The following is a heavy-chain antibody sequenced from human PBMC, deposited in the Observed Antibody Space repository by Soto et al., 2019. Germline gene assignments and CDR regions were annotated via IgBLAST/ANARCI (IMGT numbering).Heavy chain of an antibody. CDR2: ISAYNGNT. D-gene: IGHD3-10*01. V-gene: IGHV1-18*01. Sequence: ASVKFSCKASGYTFTSYGISWVRQAPGQGLEWMGWISAYNGNTNYAQKLQGRATMTTDTSTSTAYMELRSLRSDDTAVYYCARDTDSLVRGVIITKYYYYYGMDVWGQGTTVTVSS. CDR3: ARDTDSLVRGVIITKYYYYYGMDV. J-gene: IGHJ6*02. CDR1: GYTFTSYG.